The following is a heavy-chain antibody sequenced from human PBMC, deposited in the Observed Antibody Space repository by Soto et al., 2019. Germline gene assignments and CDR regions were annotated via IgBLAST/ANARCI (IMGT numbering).Heavy chain of an antibody. V-gene: IGHV3-49*04. J-gene: IGHJ6*02. Sequence: PGGSLRLSCTASGFTFGDDAMSWVGQGPGKGLEWVGFIRSKAYGGTTEYAASVKGRFTISRDDSKSIAYLQMNSLKTEDTAVYYCTRGGRLEWPSYYYYGMDVWGQGTTVTVSS. D-gene: IGHD3-3*01. CDR2: IRSKAYGGTT. CDR1: GFTFGDDA. CDR3: TRGGRLEWPSYYYYGMDV.